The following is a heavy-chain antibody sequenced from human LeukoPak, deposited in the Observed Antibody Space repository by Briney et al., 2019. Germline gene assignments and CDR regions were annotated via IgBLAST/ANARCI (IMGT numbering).Heavy chain of an antibody. CDR2: IIPIFGTA. V-gene: IGHV1-69*13. D-gene: IGHD3-22*01. Sequence: ASVKVSCKASGYTFTSHYMHWVRQAPGQGFEWMGGIIPIFGTANYAQKFQGRATITADESTSTAYMELSSLRSEDTAVYYCARDLLKARWMYYDSSGYCYWGQGTLVTVSS. CDR1: GYTFTSHY. CDR3: ARDLLKARWMYYDSSGYCY. J-gene: IGHJ4*02.